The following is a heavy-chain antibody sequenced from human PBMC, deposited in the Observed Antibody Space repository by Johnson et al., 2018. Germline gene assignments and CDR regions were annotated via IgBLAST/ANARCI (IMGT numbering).Heavy chain of an antibody. V-gene: IGHV3-30-3*01. CDR1: GLTFCSYA. CDR2: ITYDGSKK. D-gene: IGHD2-15*01. Sequence: QVQLVESGGGVVQPGRSLRLSCAASGLTFCSYAMHWVRQAPGKGLEWVVVITYDGSKKYYADSVKGRFNIPSDNSKNTLYMQMNSLRAEDTAVYYCARDLRGLAATLYYDYYMDCWGKGTTVTVSS. CDR3: ARDLRGLAATLYYDYYMDC. J-gene: IGHJ6*03.